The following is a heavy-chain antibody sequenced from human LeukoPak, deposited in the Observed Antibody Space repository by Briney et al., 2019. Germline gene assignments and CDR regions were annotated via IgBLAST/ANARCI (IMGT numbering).Heavy chain of an antibody. CDR3: AADPPGVYNYDSSGYYAFDI. CDR1: GFTFTSSA. CDR2: IVVGSGNT. D-gene: IGHD3-22*01. J-gene: IGHJ3*02. V-gene: IGHV1-58*02. Sequence: GASVKVSCKASGFTFTSSAMQWVRQARGQRLEWIGWIVVGSGNTNYAQKFQERVTITRDMSTSTAYMELSSLRSEDTAVYYCAADPPGVYNYDSSGYYAFDIWGQGTMVTVSS.